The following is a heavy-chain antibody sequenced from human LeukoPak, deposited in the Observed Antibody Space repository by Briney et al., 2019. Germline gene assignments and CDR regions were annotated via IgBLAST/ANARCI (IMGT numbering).Heavy chain of an antibody. CDR1: GYTFTGYY. Sequence: ASVKVSCKASGYTFTGYYMHWVRQAPGQGLEWMGWINPNSGGTNYAQKFQGRVTMTRDTSISTAYMELSRLRSDDTAVYYCARDLVAAASYYYYGMDVWGQGTTVTASS. V-gene: IGHV1-2*02. CDR3: ARDLVAAASYYYYGMDV. CDR2: INPNSGGT. D-gene: IGHD6-19*01. J-gene: IGHJ6*02.